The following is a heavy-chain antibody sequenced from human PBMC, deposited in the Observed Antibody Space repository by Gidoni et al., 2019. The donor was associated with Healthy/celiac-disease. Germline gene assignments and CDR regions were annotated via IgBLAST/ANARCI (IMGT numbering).Heavy chain of an antibody. CDR3: ARGDTIFGVVITQHNWFDP. J-gene: IGHJ5*02. Sequence: QVQLVQSGAEVKKPGASVKVSCKASGYPFTSYYMHWVRQAPGQGLEWMGIINPSGGSTSYAQKFQGRVTMTRDTSTSTVYMELSSLRSEDTAVYYCARGDTIFGVVITQHNWFDPWGQGTLVTVSS. CDR2: INPSGGST. CDR1: GYPFTSYY. D-gene: IGHD3-3*01. V-gene: IGHV1-46*03.